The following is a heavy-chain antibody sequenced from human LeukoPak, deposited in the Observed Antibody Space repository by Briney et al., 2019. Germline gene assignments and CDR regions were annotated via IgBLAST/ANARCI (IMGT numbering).Heavy chain of an antibody. V-gene: IGHV3-30*04. Sequence: GGSLRLSYPASVFTFSSYAIHGVRQAPGKGLEWVAVISYDGRNKYSVKGRFTISRDNSKNTIYLQMQRLRTEGTDVYYGARDSSSLKPGAFFQHWGQGTLVTVSS. CDR2: ISYDGRNK. J-gene: IGHJ1*01. CDR1: VFTFSSYA. D-gene: IGHD6-13*01. CDR3: ARDSSSLKPGAFFQH.